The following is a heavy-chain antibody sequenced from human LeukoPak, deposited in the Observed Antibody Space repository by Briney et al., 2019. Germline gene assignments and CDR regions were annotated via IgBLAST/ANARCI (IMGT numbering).Heavy chain of an antibody. CDR2: ISGDGYDT. D-gene: IGHD6-19*01. Sequence: GGSLRLSCAASGFSLADCAMHWVRQVPGKGLEWVSLISGDGYDTYYAASVKGRFTISRDNSKSSLYLQMNSLRIEDTALYFCAKDRLLGGLAVAGTDDGMDVWGQGTTVTVSS. J-gene: IGHJ6*02. CDR1: GFSLADCA. V-gene: IGHV3-43*02. CDR3: AKDRLLGGLAVAGTDDGMDV.